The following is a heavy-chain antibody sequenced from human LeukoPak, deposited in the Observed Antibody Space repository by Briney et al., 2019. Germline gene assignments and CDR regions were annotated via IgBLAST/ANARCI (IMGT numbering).Heavy chain of an antibody. CDR3: ARRIAAADAFDI. J-gene: IGHJ3*02. CDR1: GGSISSSSYY. D-gene: IGHD6-13*01. V-gene: IGHV4-39*07. Sequence: SETLSLTCTVSGGSISSSSYYWGWIRQPPGKGLEWIGSIYYSGSTNYNPSLKSRVTISVDTSKNQFSLKLSSVTAADTAVYYCARRIAAADAFDIWGQGTMVTVSS. CDR2: IYYSGST.